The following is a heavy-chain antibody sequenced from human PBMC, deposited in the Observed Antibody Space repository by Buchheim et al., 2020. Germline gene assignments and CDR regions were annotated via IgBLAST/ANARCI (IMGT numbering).Heavy chain of an antibody. J-gene: IGHJ4*02. Sequence: EVQLLESGGGLVQPGGSLRLSCVASGFTFSSYAMSWVRQAPGKGLEWVSSISGSGAGTYYANSVKGRFTLSRDNSKNTLYLQMNSLRAEDTAVYYCAKDLEIEQWLTPIDYWGQGTL. CDR3: AKDLEIEQWLTPIDY. D-gene: IGHD6-19*01. V-gene: IGHV3-23*01. CDR2: ISGSGAGT. CDR1: GFTFSSYA.